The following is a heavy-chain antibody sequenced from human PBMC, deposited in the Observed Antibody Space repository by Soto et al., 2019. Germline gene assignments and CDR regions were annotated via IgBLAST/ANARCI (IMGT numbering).Heavy chain of an antibody. CDR2: IYYSGNT. V-gene: IGHV4-39*01. CDR3: AKSARHYYHSSGYPPFDY. CDR1: GGSISSSSYY. J-gene: IGHJ4*03. Sequence: SDTRSLTWPVSGGSISSSSYYGGGIRQPPGRGREWIGSIYYSGNTYYNPSLNSRVTISVDTSNTQFSLKLSSVTAADTAVYSCAKSARHYYHSSGYPPFDYWGQGTTVTVSS. D-gene: IGHD3-22*01.